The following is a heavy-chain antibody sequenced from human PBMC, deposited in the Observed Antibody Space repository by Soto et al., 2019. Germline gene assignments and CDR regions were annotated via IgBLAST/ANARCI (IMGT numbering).Heavy chain of an antibody. CDR1: GFTFSSYA. CDR2: ISYDGSNK. CDR3: ARAPAGRKFTVTDY. J-gene: IGHJ4*02. D-gene: IGHD4-17*01. Sequence: QVQLVESGGGVVQPGRSLRLSCAASGFTFSSYAMHWVRQAPGKGLEWVAVISYDGSNKYYADSVKGRFTISRDNSKNTLYLQMNSLRAEDTAVYNCARAPAGRKFTVTDYWGQGTLVTVSS. V-gene: IGHV3-30-3*01.